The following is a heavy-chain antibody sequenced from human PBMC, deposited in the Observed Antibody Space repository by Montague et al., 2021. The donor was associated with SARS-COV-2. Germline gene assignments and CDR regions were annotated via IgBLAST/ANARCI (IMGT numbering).Heavy chain of an antibody. Sequence: PALVKPTQTLTLTCTFSGFSLTTFGVGVGWIRQPPGKAPEWLTLVYWDDDEHYSPSLKNRLSVTKAASEPRVVLRMTNMHPVDTATYYCVYWKMGDGNPNFEFWSRGTLVTVSS. D-gene: IGHD1-1*01. CDR1: GFSLTTFGVG. CDR3: VYWKMGDGNPNFEF. V-gene: IGHV2-5*02. CDR2: VYWDDDE. J-gene: IGHJ4*02.